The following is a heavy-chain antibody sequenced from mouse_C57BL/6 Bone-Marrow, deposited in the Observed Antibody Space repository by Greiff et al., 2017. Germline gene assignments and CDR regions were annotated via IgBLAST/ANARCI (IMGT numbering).Heavy chain of an antibody. D-gene: IGHD1-1*01. Sequence: DVQLVESGGGLVQPKGSLRLSCAASGFTFNTYAMHWVRQAPGKGLEWVARIRSKSSNYATYYADSVKDRFTISRDDSQSMLYLQMHNLKTEETAVDYCVRFGRVEGAMDYWGQGTSVTVSS. CDR1: GFTFNTYA. V-gene: IGHV10-3*01. CDR3: VRFGRVEGAMDY. J-gene: IGHJ4*01. CDR2: IRSKSSNYAT.